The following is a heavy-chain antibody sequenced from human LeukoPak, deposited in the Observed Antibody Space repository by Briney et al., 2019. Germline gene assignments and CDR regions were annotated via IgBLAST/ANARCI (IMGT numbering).Heavy chain of an antibody. CDR2: IHNRGTT. D-gene: IGHD3-10*01. Sequence: SETLSLTCAVSGGPFSGYFWSWIRKPPGKGLEWIGEIHNRGTTNYNPSLNSRVTISEETSKNQIYLNLRSVTAADTAVYYCARRYYYNLGSFPFDFWGQGTLVTVSS. CDR3: ARRYYYNLGSFPFDF. V-gene: IGHV4-34*01. CDR1: GGPFSGYF. J-gene: IGHJ4*02.